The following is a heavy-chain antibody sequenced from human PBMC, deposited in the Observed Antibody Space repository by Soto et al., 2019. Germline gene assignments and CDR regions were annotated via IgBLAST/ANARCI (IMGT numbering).Heavy chain of an antibody. CDR3: ALIHDYGDYHVMYYFDY. CDR2: IIPIFGTA. Sequence: QVQLVQSGAEVKKPGSSVKVSCKASGGTFSSYAISWVRQAPGQGLEWMGGIIPIFGTANYAQKFQGRGTITADESTSTAYMELSSLRSEDTAVYYCALIHDYGDYHVMYYFDYWGQGTLVTVSS. V-gene: IGHV1-69*01. CDR1: GGTFSSYA. J-gene: IGHJ4*02. D-gene: IGHD4-17*01.